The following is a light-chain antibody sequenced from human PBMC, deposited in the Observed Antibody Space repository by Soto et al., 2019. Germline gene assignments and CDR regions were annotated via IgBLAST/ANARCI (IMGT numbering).Light chain of an antibody. Sequence: QSALTQPASVSGSPGQSITISCTGTSSDVGGHNYVSWYQQHPGKAPKLMIYEVNNRPSGVSDRFSGSKAGNTASLTISGLQAEDEAVYYCSSFTSSTTLVVFGGGTKLTVL. CDR1: SSDVGGHNY. CDR3: SSFTSSTTLVV. V-gene: IGLV2-14*01. J-gene: IGLJ2*01. CDR2: EVN.